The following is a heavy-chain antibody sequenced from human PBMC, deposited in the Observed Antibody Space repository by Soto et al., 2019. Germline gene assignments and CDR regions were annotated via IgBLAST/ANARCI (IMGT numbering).Heavy chain of an antibody. D-gene: IGHD6-6*01. J-gene: IGHJ3*02. CDR3: ARRAFGSSRSFDI. CDR2: IWYDGSNK. V-gene: IGHV3-33*01. CDR1: GFTFSSYG. Sequence: PGGSLRLSCAASGFTFSSYGMHWVRQAPGKGLEWVAVIWYDGSNKYYADSVKGLFTFSRDNSKNTLYLQMNSLRAEDTALYYCARRAFGSSRSFDIWGQGTMVTVSS.